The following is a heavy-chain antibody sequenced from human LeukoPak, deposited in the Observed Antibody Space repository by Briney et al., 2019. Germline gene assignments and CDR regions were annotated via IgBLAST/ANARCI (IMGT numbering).Heavy chain of an antibody. Sequence: ASVKVSCKASGYTFTSYYMHCVRQAPEQGLEWMGIINPSGGSTSYAQKFQGRVTMTRDMSTSTVYMELSSLRSEDTAVYYCTRMDCSGGSCARNYYYYYMDVWGKGTTVTVSS. CDR3: TRMDCSGGSCARNYYYYYMDV. J-gene: IGHJ6*03. V-gene: IGHV1-46*01. CDR1: GYTFTSYY. CDR2: INPSGGST. D-gene: IGHD2-15*01.